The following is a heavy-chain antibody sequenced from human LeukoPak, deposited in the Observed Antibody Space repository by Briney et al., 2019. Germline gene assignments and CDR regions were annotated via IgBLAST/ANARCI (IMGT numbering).Heavy chain of an antibody. CDR2: ISSSSSTI. J-gene: IGHJ6*02. Sequence: GGSLRLSCAASGFTFSSYSMNWVRQAPGKGLEWVSYISSSSSTIYYADSVKGRFTISRDNAKNSLYLQMNSLRDEDTAVYYCARDGYYYGSGPGNYYYGMDVWGQGTTVTVSS. CDR3: ARDGYYYGSGPGNYYYGMDV. CDR1: GFTFSSYS. D-gene: IGHD3-10*01. V-gene: IGHV3-48*02.